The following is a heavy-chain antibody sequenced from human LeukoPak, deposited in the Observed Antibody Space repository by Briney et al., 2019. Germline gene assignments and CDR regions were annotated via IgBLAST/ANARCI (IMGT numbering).Heavy chain of an antibody. CDR2: ISWNSGSI. CDR1: GFTFDDYA. D-gene: IGHD1-26*01. CDR3: AKDFRTGGSYYGHYFQH. V-gene: IGHV3-9*01. J-gene: IGHJ1*01. Sequence: GRSLRLSCAASGFTFDDYAMHWVRQAPGKGLEWVSGISWNSGSIGYADSVKGRFTISRDNAKNSLYLQMNGLRAEDTALYYCAKDFRTGGSYYGHYFQHWGQGTLVTVSS.